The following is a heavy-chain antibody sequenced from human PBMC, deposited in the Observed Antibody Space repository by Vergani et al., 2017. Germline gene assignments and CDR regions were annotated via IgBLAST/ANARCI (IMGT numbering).Heavy chain of an antibody. CDR1: GGSFSGYY. V-gene: IGHV4-34*01. J-gene: IGHJ3*02. CDR2: INHSGST. Sequence: QVQLQQWGAGLLKPSETLSLTCAVYGGSFSGYYWSWIRQPPGKGLEWIGEINHSGSTNYNPSLKSRVTISVDTSKNQFSLKLSSVTAADTAVYYWARHYYDSSGYYLDAFDIWGQGTMVTVSS. D-gene: IGHD3-22*01. CDR3: ARHYYDSSGYYLDAFDI.